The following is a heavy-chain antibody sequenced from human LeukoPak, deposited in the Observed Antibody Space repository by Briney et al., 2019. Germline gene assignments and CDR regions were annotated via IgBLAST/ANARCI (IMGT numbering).Heavy chain of an antibody. CDR1: GGTFSSYA. CDR2: INAGNGNT. J-gene: IGHJ4*02. V-gene: IGHV1-3*01. CDR3: ARDGRFGELSYNY. Sequence: GSVKVSCKASGGTFSSYAMHWVRQAPGQRLEWMGWINAGNGNTKYSQKFQGRVTITRDTSASTAYMELSSLRSEDTAVYYCARDGRFGELSYNYWGQGTLVTVSS. D-gene: IGHD3-10*01.